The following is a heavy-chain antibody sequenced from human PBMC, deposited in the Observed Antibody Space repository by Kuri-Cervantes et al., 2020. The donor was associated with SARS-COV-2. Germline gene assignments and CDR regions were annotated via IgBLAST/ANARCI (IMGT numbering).Heavy chain of an antibody. J-gene: IGHJ4*02. V-gene: IGHV3-23*01. CDR1: GFTFSSFP. Sequence: GGSLRLSCAASGFTFSSFPMSWVRQAPGKGLEWVSGISGSGANTYYADSVKGWFTISRDNSKNTPYLQMNSLRAEDTAVYYCVKDSRVYYFDYWGQGTLVTVSS. D-gene: IGHD2/OR15-2a*01. CDR3: VKDSRVYYFDY. CDR2: ISGSGANT.